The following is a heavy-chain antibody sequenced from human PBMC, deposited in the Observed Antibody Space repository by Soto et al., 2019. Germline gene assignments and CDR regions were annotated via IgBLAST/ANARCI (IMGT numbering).Heavy chain of an antibody. CDR2: ITSSGDYI. D-gene: IGHD6-13*01. J-gene: IGHJ4*02. V-gene: IGHV3-21*04. Sequence: EVQLVESGGGLVKPGESLRLACVASGLTFTSYSMNWVRQAPGRGLEWIASITSSGDYIYYADSVKGRFTISRDNAKSSLYLQMNSLRAEDTALYYCAKRVAASGSGWDYWGQGTLVTVSS. CDR1: GLTFTSYS. CDR3: AKRVAASGSGWDY.